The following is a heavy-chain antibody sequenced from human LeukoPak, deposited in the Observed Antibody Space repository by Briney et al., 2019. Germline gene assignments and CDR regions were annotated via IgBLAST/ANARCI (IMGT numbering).Heavy chain of an antibody. J-gene: IGHJ4*02. CDR2: IFPGDSDI. CDR3: ARLKSQLLWSNFDS. CDR1: GYNFDTYW. D-gene: IGHD2-2*01. V-gene: IGHV5-51*01. Sequence: GESLKISCQGSGYNFDTYWIAWVRQMAGKGLEWMGIIFPGDSDIRYSPSFQGQVTISADKSISTAYLQWNNLKAPDTAMYYCARLKSQLLWSNFDSXXXGTLVTVSS.